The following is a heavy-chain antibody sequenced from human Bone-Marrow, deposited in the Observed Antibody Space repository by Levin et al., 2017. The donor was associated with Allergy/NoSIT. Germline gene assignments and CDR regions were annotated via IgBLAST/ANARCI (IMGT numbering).Heavy chain of an antibody. D-gene: IGHD6-19*01. J-gene: IGHJ4*02. CDR2: ISWDGDKT. CDR3: AKEISPRTAVAGNFDF. V-gene: IGHV3-43*01. Sequence: EASVKVSCAASGFTVDDYIIHWVRQAPGKGLEWVSLISWDGDKTFYADSVRGRFTISRDNSTNSVYLQMNSLRTEDTAFYYCAKEISPRTAVAGNFDFWGQGTLVTVSS. CDR1: GFTVDDYI.